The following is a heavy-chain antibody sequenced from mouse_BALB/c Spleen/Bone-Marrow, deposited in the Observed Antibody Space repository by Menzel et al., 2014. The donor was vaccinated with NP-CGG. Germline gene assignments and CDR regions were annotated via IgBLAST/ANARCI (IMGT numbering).Heavy chain of an antibody. V-gene: IGHV1-54*03. J-gene: IGHJ4*01. CDR3: ARDYYGGYYYAMDY. D-gene: IGHD1-2*01. Sequence: VKLVESGAELVRPGTSVKVSCKASGYAFTNYLIEWVKQRPGQGLEWIGVINPGSGGTNYNEKFKGKATLTADKSSSTAYMQLSSLTSDDSAVYFCARDYYGGYYYAMDYWGQGTSVTVSS. CDR1: GYAFTNYL. CDR2: INPGSGGT.